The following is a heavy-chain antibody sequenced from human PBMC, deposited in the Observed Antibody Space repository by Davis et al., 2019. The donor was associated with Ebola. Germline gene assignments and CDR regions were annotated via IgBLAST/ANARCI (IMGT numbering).Heavy chain of an antibody. CDR1: GDGVSINSAG. CDR2: TYYNSKWYN. J-gene: IGHJ3*01. Sequence: HSQTLSLTCAISGDGVSINSAGWNWIRQSPSRGLEWLGRTYYNSKWYNDYAVSVKSRITINPDTSKNQFSLQLNSVTPEDTAVYYCARGFFRDGFDVWGQGTVITVSS. D-gene: IGHD3-3*01. CDR3: ARGFFRDGFDV. V-gene: IGHV6-1*01.